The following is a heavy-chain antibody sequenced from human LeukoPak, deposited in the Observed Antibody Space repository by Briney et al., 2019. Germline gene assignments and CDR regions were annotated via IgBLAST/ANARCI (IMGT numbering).Heavy chain of an antibody. CDR1: VCAVSKEW. V-gene: IGHV4-59*02. Sequence: KASETLSLTHGGAVCAVSKEWVVQTRQPPGKGLEWIGYIYYSGSTNYNPSLKSRVTISVDRSKNQFSLKLSSGCVAPRSSYYCVKGSYWVDYWGQGTLVTVSS. CDR2: IYYSGST. CDR3: VKGSYWVDY. D-gene: IGHD1-26*01. J-gene: IGHJ4*02.